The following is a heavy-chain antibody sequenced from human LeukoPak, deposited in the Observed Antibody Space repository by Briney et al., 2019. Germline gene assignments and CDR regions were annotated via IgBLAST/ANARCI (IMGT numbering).Heavy chain of an antibody. Sequence: SETLCLTCTVSGGSISSSSYYWGWIRQPPEKGVEWIGSIYYSGSTYYNPSLKSRVTISVDTSKNQFSLKLSSVTAADTAVYYCARDRVLRWDDAFDIWGQGTMVTVSS. CDR1: GGSISSSSYY. D-gene: IGHD4-23*01. V-gene: IGHV4-39*07. CDR3: ARDRVLRWDDAFDI. CDR2: IYYSGST. J-gene: IGHJ3*02.